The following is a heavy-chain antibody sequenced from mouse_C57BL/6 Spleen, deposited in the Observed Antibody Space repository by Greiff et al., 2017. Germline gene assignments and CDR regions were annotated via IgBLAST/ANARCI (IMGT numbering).Heavy chain of an antibody. V-gene: IGHV2-9-1*01. D-gene: IGHD2-3*01. Sequence: VKVVESGPGLVAPSQSLSITCTVSGFSLTSYAISWVRQPPGKGLEWLGVIWTGGGTKYNSALKSRLSISKDNSKSQVFLKMNSLQTDDTARYYCARKEGLDGYPYAMDYCGQGTSVTVSS. CDR2: IWTGGGT. J-gene: IGHJ4*01. CDR3: ARKEGLDGYPYAMDY. CDR1: GFSLTSYA.